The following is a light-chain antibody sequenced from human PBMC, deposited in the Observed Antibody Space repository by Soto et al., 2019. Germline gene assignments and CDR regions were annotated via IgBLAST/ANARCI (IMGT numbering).Light chain of an antibody. CDR3: QQYNDNWT. V-gene: IGKV1-5*03. J-gene: IGKJ1*01. CDR1: QSISSW. CDR2: KAS. Sequence: DIQMTQSPSTLSASVGDRVTITCRASQSISSWLAWHQQKPGKAPRLLIYKASNLESGVPSRFSGSGSGTEFTLTITSQQPDDSATYYCQQYNDNWTFGQGTKVEIK.